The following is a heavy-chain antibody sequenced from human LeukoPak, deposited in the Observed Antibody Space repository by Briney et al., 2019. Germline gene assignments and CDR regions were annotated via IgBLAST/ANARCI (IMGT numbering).Heavy chain of an antibody. CDR2: INHSGST. Sequence: SETLSLTCTVSGGSISSSSYYWGWIRQPPGKGLEWIGEINHSGSTNYNPSLKSRVTISVDTSKNQFSLKLSSVTAADTAVYYCARGESGDLYYYMGVWGKGTTVTASS. CDR3: ARGESGDLYYYMGV. V-gene: IGHV4-39*07. D-gene: IGHD2-21*02. J-gene: IGHJ6*03. CDR1: GGSISSSSYY.